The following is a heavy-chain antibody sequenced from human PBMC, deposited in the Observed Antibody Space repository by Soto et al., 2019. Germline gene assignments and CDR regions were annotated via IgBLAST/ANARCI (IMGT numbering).Heavy chain of an antibody. Sequence: SETLSLTCAVSGYSISSGYYWGWIRQPPGRGLEWIGNIYHGGDAYYHPSLKSRVAISVDTSRNQFSLRLSSVTAADTAVYYCARKAKRGAAFEFWGQGTMVTVSS. CDR1: GYSISSGYY. V-gene: IGHV4-38-2*01. CDR3: ARKAKRGAAFEF. CDR2: IYHGGDA. J-gene: IGHJ3*01.